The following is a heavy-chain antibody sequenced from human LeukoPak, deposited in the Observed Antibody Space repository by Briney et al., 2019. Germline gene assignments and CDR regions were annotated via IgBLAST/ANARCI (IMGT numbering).Heavy chain of an antibody. CDR3: ARGQYQLLHDY. J-gene: IGHJ4*01. CDR2: ISSSSSYI. CDR1: GFTLSSYS. D-gene: IGHD2-2*01. V-gene: IGHV3-21*01. Sequence: GGSLRLSCAASGFTLSSYSMNWVSQAPGKGLEWVSSISSSSSYIYYADSVKGRFTISRDNAKNSLYLQMNSLRAEDTAVYYCARGQYQLLHDYWGHGPLVTVSS.